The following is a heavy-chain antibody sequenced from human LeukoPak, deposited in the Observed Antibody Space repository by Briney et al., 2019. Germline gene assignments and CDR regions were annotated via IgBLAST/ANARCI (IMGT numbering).Heavy chain of an antibody. Sequence: PGGSLRLSCAASGFNFSNYGMHWVRQAPGKGLEWVAVISYDGNKKYYADSVKGRFTISRDNSKNTLYLQMNSLRAEDTAVYYCARGKGHNNDPVLLPRWGDWGQGTLVTVSS. CDR2: ISYDGNKK. D-gene: IGHD3-16*01. CDR3: ARGKGHNNDPVLLPRWGD. V-gene: IGHV3-30*19. CDR1: GFNFSNYG. J-gene: IGHJ4*02.